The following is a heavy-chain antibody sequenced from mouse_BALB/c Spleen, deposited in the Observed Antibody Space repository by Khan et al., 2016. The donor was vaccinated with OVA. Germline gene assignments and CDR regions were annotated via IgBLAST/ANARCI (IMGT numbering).Heavy chain of an antibody. J-gene: IGHJ3*01. CDR1: GFAFSRYW. CDR3: ERGGDYDWFAY. Sequence: EVKLLESGGGLVQPGGSLKLSCAASGFAFSRYWMSWVRQAPGKGLEWIGEINPDSSTINYTPSLKDKFIISRDNAKNTLYLQMSKVRSEDTALYYCERGGDYDWFAYWGQGTLDTVAA. V-gene: IGHV4-1*02. D-gene: IGHD2-4*01. CDR2: INPDSSTI.